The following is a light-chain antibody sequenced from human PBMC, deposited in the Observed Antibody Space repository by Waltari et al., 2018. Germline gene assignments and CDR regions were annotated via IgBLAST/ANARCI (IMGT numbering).Light chain of an antibody. V-gene: IGLV1-40*01. CDR2: GTT. J-gene: IGLJ2*01. CDR3: HSCDSSLSRSV. Sequence: QSVLTQPPSVSGAPGPRVTISCTGSSSHIGADYDVHCYQHFPGTPPPLLIYGTTSRPSGVRDRFSGAKSGTSAYLTIIGLQADDEADYFCHSCDSSLSRSVFGGGTRLSVL. CDR1: SSHIGADYD.